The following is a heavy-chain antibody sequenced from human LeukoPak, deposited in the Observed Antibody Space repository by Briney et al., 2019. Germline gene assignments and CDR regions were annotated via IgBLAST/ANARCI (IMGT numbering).Heavy chain of an antibody. V-gene: IGHV4-4*07. D-gene: IGHD4-17*01. CDR3: ASGNDYGDYY. Sequence: SETLSLTCTVSGGSISSFYWSWLRQPAGKGLEWIGRLYTSGSTNYNPSLNSRVTMSVDTSKNQFSLKLSSVTAADTAVYYCASGNDYGDYYWGQGTLVTVSS. CDR2: LYTSGST. CDR1: GGSISSFY. J-gene: IGHJ4*02.